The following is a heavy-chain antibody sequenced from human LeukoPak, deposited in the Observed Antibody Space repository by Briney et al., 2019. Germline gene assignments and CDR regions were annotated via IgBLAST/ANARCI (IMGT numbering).Heavy chain of an antibody. Sequence: SETLSLTCAVYGGSFSGYYWSWIRQPPGNGLEWIGEINHSGSTNYNPSLKSRVTISVDTSKNQFSLKLSSVTAADTAVYYCARMHYYDSSGHYWFDPWGQGTLVTVSS. D-gene: IGHD3-22*01. J-gene: IGHJ5*02. CDR3: ARMHYYDSSGHYWFDP. CDR1: GGSFSGYY. V-gene: IGHV4-34*01. CDR2: INHSGST.